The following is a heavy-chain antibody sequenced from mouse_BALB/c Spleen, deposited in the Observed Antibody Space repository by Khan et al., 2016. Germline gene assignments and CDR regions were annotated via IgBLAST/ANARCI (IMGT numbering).Heavy chain of an antibody. J-gene: IGHJ2*01. CDR2: IWSGGST. CDR3: ARERDGISRSFDY. D-gene: IGHD1-1*01. Sequence: QVQLKESGPGLVAPSQNLSITCTVSGFSLTSYGVHWVRQPPGKGLEWLGVIWSGGSTNYNSALMSRLSISTDNSTPHVFLKLNSLQTVDTAPDCCARERDGISRSFDYWGKGTTLTVSS. V-gene: IGHV2-9*02. CDR1: GFSLTSYG.